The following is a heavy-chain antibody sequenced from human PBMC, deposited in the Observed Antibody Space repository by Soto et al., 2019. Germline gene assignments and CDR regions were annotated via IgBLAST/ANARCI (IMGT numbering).Heavy chain of an antibody. D-gene: IGHD3-10*01. CDR3: ARDYYYGSGNYYRADYYHYGMDV. J-gene: IGHJ6*02. CDR1: GFTVTSYY. CDR2: IYTGGNT. V-gene: IGHV3-53*01. Sequence: PGGSLRLSCAASGFTVTSYYMSWVRQAPAKGLEWVSLIYTGGNTNYADSVKGRFTISRDNSKNTLYLQMNSLRAEDTAVYYCARDYYYGSGNYYRADYYHYGMDVWGQGTTVTVFS.